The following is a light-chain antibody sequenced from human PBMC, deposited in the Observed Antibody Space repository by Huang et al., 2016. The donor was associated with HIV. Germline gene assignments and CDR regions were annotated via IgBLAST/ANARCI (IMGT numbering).Light chain of an antibody. Sequence: EIVMTQSPATLSVSPGERVTLSCRASQSISTNLAWYRQKPGQAPRRLIYDSSTRATGIPARFSGSGSGTEFTLTISSLQSEDSAVYYCQQYNNWLALTFGGGTKVEIK. V-gene: IGKV3D-15*01. CDR3: QQYNNWLALT. CDR2: DSS. CDR1: QSISTN. J-gene: IGKJ4*01.